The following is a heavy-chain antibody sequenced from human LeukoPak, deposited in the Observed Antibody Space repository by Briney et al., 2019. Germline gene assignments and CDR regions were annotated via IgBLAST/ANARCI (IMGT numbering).Heavy chain of an antibody. D-gene: IGHD3-10*01. CDR1: GGSISSYY. J-gene: IGHJ4*02. CDR2: IYYSGST. CDR3: ARGWVRGVSDY. V-gene: IGHV4-59*12. Sequence: SETLSLTCTVSGGSISSYYWSWIRQPPGKGLEWIGYIYYSGSTNYNPSLKSRVTISVDTSKNQFSLKLSSVTAAGTAVYYCARGWVRGVSDYWGQGALVTVSS.